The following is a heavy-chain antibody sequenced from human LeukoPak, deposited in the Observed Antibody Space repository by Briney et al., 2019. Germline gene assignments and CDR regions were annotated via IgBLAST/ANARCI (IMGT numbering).Heavy chain of an antibody. CDR3: VRSSTAAYNTAAALGGYFQH. D-gene: IGHD6-6*01. CDR2: ISTNAGRT. CDR1: GFTFSTYG. V-gene: IGHV3-64*01. J-gene: IGHJ1*01. Sequence: GGSLRLSCTASGFTFSTYGMHWVRQAPGKGLEYISAISTNAGRTYYSKSVKGRFIISRDNSKNTMFLEMGSLRPDGTAVYYCVRSSTAAYNTAAALGGYFQHWGQGTLVTVSS.